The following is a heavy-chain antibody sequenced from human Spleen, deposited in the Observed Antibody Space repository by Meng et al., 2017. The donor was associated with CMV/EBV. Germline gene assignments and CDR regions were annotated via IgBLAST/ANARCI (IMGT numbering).Heavy chain of an antibody. Sequence: ASVKVSCKASGYTFSSYGISWVRQAPGQGLEWMGWISAYNGNTNYAQKLQDRVTMSTDTSTSTAYMELRGLRSDDMAVYFCARGYDYSNYVPVDFWGQGTLVTVSS. V-gene: IGHV1-18*03. J-gene: IGHJ4*02. CDR2: ISAYNGNT. CDR1: GYTFSSYG. D-gene: IGHD4-11*01. CDR3: ARGYDYSNYVPVDF.